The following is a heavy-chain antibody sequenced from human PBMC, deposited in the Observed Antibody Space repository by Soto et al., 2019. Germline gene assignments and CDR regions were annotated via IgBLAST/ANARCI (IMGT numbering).Heavy chain of an antibody. D-gene: IGHD1-26*01. CDR3: ARGRSLYCHFDL. Sequence: QVQLVQSGAEVKKPGASVKVSCKASGYTFTSYAMHWVRQAPGQRLEWMGWINAGNGNTKYSQKFQGRVTITRDTSASTAYMELSSLRSEVTSQYYRARGRSLYCHFDLWGRGTLDTVSS. V-gene: IGHV1-3*01. J-gene: IGHJ2*01. CDR1: GYTFTSYA. CDR2: INAGNGNT.